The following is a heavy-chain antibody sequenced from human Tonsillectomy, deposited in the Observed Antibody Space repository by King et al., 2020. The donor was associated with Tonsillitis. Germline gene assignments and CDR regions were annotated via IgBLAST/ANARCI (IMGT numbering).Heavy chain of an antibody. D-gene: IGHD4-23*01. CDR3: ARDHWTVVGYGMDV. Sequence: VQLVESGGGLLQPGGSLRLSCAASGFTFSSYSMNWVRQAPGKGLEWVSYISSSSSTIYYADSVKGRFTISRDNAKNSLYLQMNSLRAEDTAVYYCARDHWTVVGYGMDVWGQGTTVTVSS. J-gene: IGHJ6*02. CDR2: ISSSSSTI. V-gene: IGHV3-48*01. CDR1: GFTFSSYS.